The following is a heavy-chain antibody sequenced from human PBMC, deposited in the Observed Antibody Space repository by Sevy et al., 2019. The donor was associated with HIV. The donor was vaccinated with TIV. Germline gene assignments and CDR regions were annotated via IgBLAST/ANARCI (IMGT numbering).Heavy chain of an antibody. J-gene: IGHJ6*03. Sequence: GGSLRHSCAASGFTFSSYAMSWVRQAPGKGLEWVSSISGSGGSTYYADSLKGQFTISRDNSKNTLYLQVNSLRVEDTAVYYCAKNPGVGSYYYMDVWGKGTTVTVSS. D-gene: IGHD1-26*01. CDR1: GFTFSSYA. CDR2: ISGSGGST. V-gene: IGHV3-23*01. CDR3: AKNPGVGSYYYMDV.